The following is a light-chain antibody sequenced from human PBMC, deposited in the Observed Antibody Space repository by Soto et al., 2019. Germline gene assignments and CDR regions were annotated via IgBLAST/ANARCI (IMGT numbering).Light chain of an antibody. CDR1: QAFRND. V-gene: IGKV1-17*01. CDR3: LQHNSYPFP. J-gene: IGKJ2*01. Sequence: DIEMTQSPSFLYASVGVRVTITCRASQAFRNDLAWFQQKPGKAPKRLNYLAFSLQGGIPPRFSGSGSGKDLTLTLSSRQAEDFSAYYCLQHNSYPFPFGHWDELDI. CDR2: LAF.